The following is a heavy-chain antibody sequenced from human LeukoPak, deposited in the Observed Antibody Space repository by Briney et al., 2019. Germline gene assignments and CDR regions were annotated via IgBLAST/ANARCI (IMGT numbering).Heavy chain of an antibody. V-gene: IGHV1-18*01. CDR3: ARGLWVSNIRGRKRRVHAGY. CDR2: ISAYNGNT. J-gene: IGHJ4*02. CDR1: GYTFTSYG. D-gene: IGHD2/OR15-2a*01. Sequence: GASVKVSCKASGYTFTSYGISWVRQAPGQGLEWMGWISAYNGNTNYAQKLQGRVTMTRNTTISTAYMELSSLRSEDTAVYYCARGLWVSNIRGRKRRVHAGYWGQGTLVTVSS.